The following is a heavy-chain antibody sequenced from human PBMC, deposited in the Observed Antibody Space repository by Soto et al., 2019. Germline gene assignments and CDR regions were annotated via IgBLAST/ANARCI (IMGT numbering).Heavy chain of an antibody. J-gene: IGHJ4*02. CDR2: ISAYNGNT. CDR3: ASGRPTAAAIFDFDY. D-gene: IGHD6-13*01. Sequence: ASVKVSCKASGYTFTSYGISWVRQAPGQGLEWMGWISAYNGNTNYAQKLQGRVTMTTDTSTSTAYMELRSLRSDDTAVYYCASGRPTAAAIFDFDYWGQGTLVTVSS. V-gene: IGHV1-18*01. CDR1: GYTFTSYG.